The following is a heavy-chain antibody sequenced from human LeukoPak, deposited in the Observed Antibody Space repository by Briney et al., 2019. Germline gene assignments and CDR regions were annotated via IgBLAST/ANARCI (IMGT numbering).Heavy chain of an antibody. CDR3: ARDYYDSSGYHDAFDI. D-gene: IGHD3-22*01. CDR1: GGSISSSSYY. CDR2: IYYSGST. Sequence: SETLSLTCTVSGGSISSSSYYWGWIRQPPGKGLEWIGSIYYSGSTYYNPSLKSRVTMSVDTSKNQFSLKLSSVTAADTAVYYCARDYYDSSGYHDAFDIWGQGTMVTVSS. V-gene: IGHV4-39*07. J-gene: IGHJ3*02.